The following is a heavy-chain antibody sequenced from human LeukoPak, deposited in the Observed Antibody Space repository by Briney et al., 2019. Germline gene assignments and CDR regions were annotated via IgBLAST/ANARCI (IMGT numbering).Heavy chain of an antibody. D-gene: IGHD6-13*01. V-gene: IGHV4-34*01. CDR3: ARRTFGSSSWYVLDY. J-gene: IGHJ4*02. Sequence: SETLSLTCAVYGGSFSGYYWSWIRQPPGKGLEWSGEINHSGSTNYNPSLKSRVTISVDTSKNQFSLKLSSVTAADTAVYYCARRTFGSSSWYVLDYWGQGTLVTVSS. CDR1: GGSFSGYY. CDR2: INHSGST.